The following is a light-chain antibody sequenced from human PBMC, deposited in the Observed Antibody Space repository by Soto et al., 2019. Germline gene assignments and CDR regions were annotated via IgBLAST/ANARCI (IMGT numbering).Light chain of an antibody. CDR3: AAWDDSLSGVV. J-gene: IGLJ2*01. Sequence: QSVLTQPPSPSATPGQRVTISCSGSSSNIGSNYVYWYQQLPGTVPQLLIYRNSERPSGVPDRFSGSKSGTSASLAISGLRSEDEADYYCAAWDDSLSGVVFGGGTKVTVL. CDR2: RNS. V-gene: IGLV1-47*01. CDR1: SSNIGSNY.